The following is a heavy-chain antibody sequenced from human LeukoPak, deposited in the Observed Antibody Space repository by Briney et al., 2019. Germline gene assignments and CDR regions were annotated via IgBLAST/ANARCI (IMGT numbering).Heavy chain of an antibody. Sequence: PSETLSLTCTVSGYSISSGYYWGWIRQPPGKGLEWIGSIYHSGRTYYNPSLKSRVTISVDTSKNQFSLKLSSVTAADTAVYYCARVGFSTVTTSSIDYWGQGTLVTVSS. CDR1: GYSISSGYY. CDR2: IYHSGRT. D-gene: IGHD4-11*01. CDR3: ARVGFSTVTTSSIDY. V-gene: IGHV4-38-2*02. J-gene: IGHJ4*02.